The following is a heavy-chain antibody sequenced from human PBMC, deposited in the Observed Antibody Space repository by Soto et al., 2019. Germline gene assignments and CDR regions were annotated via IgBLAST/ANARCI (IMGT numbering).Heavy chain of an antibody. CDR2: IYYSGNT. CDR3: ARDRLMATAGTARHYFGLDV. CDR1: GGSIRSGGYY. Sequence: LSLTCTVSGGSIRSGGYYWSWVRQNPRRGLEWIGNIYYSGNTYYNPSLKSRLTISVDTSKNQFSLNLSSVTAADTAVYYCARDRLMATAGTARHYFGLDVWGQGTTVTVS. V-gene: IGHV4-31*03. D-gene: IGHD5-18*01. J-gene: IGHJ6*02.